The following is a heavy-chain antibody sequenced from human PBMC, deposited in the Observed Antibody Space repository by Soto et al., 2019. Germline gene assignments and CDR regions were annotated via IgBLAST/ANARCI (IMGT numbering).Heavy chain of an antibody. V-gene: IGHV1-3*05. Sequence: QVQLVQSGAEEKKPGASVKVSCKASGYTFTSYAMHWVRQAPGQRLEWMGWINAGNGNTKYSQKFQGRVTITRDTSASTAYMELSSLRSEDTAVYYCARVHTMIAQYGMDVWGQGTTVTVSS. J-gene: IGHJ6*02. D-gene: IGHD3-22*01. CDR2: INAGNGNT. CDR1: GYTFTSYA. CDR3: ARVHTMIAQYGMDV.